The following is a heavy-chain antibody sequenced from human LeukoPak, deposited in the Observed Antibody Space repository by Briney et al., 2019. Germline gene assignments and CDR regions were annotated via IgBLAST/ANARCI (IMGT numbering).Heavy chain of an antibody. Sequence: GGSLRLSCSASGFTFSGHWMHWVRQVPGKGLVWVSRINTDGRTTNYADSVKGRFTISRDNAKNSLYLQMNSLRAEDTAVYYCARDHTGTTLIEDYWGPGTLVTVSS. J-gene: IGHJ4*02. CDR3: ARDHTGTTLIEDY. V-gene: IGHV3-74*01. D-gene: IGHD1-7*01. CDR1: GFTFSGHW. CDR2: INTDGRTT.